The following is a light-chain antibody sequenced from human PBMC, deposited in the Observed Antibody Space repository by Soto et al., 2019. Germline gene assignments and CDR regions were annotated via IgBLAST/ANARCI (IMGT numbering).Light chain of an antibody. CDR2: GNS. CDR1: SSNIGADYD. CDR3: QSYGGSRSGVV. J-gene: IGLJ2*01. V-gene: IGLV1-40*01. Sequence: QPVLTQPPSVSGAPGQRVTISCTGSSSNIGADYDVHWYQQLPGTAPKLLIYGNSNRPSGVPDRFSGSKSGTSASLAITGLQADDEADYYCQSYGGSRSGVVFGGGTKLTVL.